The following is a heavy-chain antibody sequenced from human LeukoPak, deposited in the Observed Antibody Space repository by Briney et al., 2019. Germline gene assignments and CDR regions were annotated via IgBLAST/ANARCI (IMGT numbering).Heavy chain of an antibody. CDR2: IYTSGST. J-gene: IGHJ4*02. D-gene: IGHD1-26*01. Sequence: PSETLSLTCTVSGGSISSGSYYWSWIRQPAGKGLEWIGRIYTSGSTNYNPSLKSRVTISVDTSKNQFSLKLSSVTAADTAVYYCARGDKSGSYGYNFDYWGQGTLVTVSS. CDR1: GGSISSGSYY. V-gene: IGHV4-61*02. CDR3: ARGDKSGSYGYNFDY.